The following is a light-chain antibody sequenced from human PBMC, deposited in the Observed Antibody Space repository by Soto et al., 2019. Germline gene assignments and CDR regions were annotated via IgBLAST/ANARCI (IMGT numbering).Light chain of an antibody. Sequence: LTQPRSVSGSPGQSVTISCTGTSSDLGAYNSVSWHQQHPGRAPELMIYDVNKRPSGVADRFSGSKSGNTASLTISGLQAEDEADYYCCSYAGNSYVFGTGTKLTVL. CDR1: SSDLGAYNS. CDR2: DVN. J-gene: IGLJ1*01. CDR3: CSYAGNSYV. V-gene: IGLV2-11*01.